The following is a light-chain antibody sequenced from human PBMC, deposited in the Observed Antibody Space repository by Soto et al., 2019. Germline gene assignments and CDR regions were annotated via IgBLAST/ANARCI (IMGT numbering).Light chain of an antibody. CDR1: QSVSSY. J-gene: IGKJ1*01. Sequence: EIMLTQSPATLSLSPGERATLSCRASQSVSSYFAWYQQKPGQAPRLLIYDASNRATGIPARFSGSGSGTDFTLTIRSLEPEDFAIYYCQQRGNWPLTFGQGTKVEFK. V-gene: IGKV3-11*01. CDR2: DAS. CDR3: QQRGNWPLT.